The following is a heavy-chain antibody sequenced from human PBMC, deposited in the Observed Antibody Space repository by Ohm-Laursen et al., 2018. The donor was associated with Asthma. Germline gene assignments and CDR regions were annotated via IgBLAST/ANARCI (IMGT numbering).Heavy chain of an antibody. CDR1: GFTFSSYA. Sequence: SLRLSCAAPGFTFSSYAMSWVRQAPGKGLECVSAIIGSGADTYYADSVRGRFTTSRDNARNSVYLQMNSLRAEDTALYYCARIGPEWELPGREYSLHHWGEGTLVTVSS. CDR2: IIGSGADT. D-gene: IGHD1-26*01. CDR3: ARIGPEWELPGREYSLHH. J-gene: IGHJ1*01. V-gene: IGHV3-23*01.